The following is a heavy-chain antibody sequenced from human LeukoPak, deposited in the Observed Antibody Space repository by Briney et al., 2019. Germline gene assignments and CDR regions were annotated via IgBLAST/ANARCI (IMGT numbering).Heavy chain of an antibody. CDR1: GLTFSNYG. D-gene: IGHD2-2*01. Sequence: GGSLRLSCAASGLTFSNYGMHWVRQAPGKGLEWVTFIQYDGSHKQYVDSVKGRFTISRDNSKKTLFLQVNSLRAEDTAVYFCAKNIRDQLLCGFNYWGQGIVVTVSS. V-gene: IGHV3-30*02. J-gene: IGHJ4*02. CDR2: IQYDGSHK. CDR3: AKNIRDQLLCGFNY.